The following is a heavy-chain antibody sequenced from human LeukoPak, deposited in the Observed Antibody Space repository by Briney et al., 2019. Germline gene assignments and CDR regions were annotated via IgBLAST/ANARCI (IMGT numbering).Heavy chain of an antibody. J-gene: IGHJ3*02. CDR1: GFTFSSYW. D-gene: IGHD5-24*01. V-gene: IGHV3-7*03. Sequence: PGGSLRLSCAASGFTFSSYWMSWVRQAPGKGLEWVANIKQDGSEKYYVDSVKGRFTISRDNSKNTLYLQMNSLRAEDTAVYYCAKPVGRDGYNFAFDIWGQGTMVTVSS. CDR3: AKPVGRDGYNFAFDI. CDR2: IKQDGSEK.